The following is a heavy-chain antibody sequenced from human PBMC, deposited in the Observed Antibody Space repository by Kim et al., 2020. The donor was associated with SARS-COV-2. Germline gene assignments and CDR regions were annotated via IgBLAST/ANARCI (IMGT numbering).Heavy chain of an antibody. J-gene: IGHJ6*02. CDR2: IYTSGST. Sequence: SETLSLTCTVSGGSISSYYWSWIRQPAGKGLEWIGRIYTSGSTNYNPSLKSRVTMSVDTSKNQFSLKLSSVTAADTAVYYCARVLGDSGYSYGKENYGMDVWGQGTTVTVSS. CDR1: GGSISSYY. CDR3: ARVLGDSGYSYGKENYGMDV. V-gene: IGHV4-4*07. D-gene: IGHD5-18*01.